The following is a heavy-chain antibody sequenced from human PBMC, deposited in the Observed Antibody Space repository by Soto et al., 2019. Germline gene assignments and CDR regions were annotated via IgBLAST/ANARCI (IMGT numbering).Heavy chain of an antibody. D-gene: IGHD4-17*01. CDR3: AKETPVYGDYAFNY. CDR2: ISYDGSNK. J-gene: IGHJ4*02. V-gene: IGHV3-30*18. CDR1: GFTFSSYA. Sequence: GGSLRLSCAASGFTFSSYAMNWVRQAPGKGLEWVAVISYDGSNKYYADSVKGRFTISRDNSKNTLYLQMNSLRAEDTAVYYCAKETPVYGDYAFNYWGQGTLVTVSS.